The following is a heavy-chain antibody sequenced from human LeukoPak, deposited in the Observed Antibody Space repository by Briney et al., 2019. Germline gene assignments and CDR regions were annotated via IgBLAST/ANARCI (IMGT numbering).Heavy chain of an antibody. CDR3: ARGLRAYYYYGMDV. D-gene: IGHD3-3*01. J-gene: IGHJ6*02. V-gene: IGHV3-64*02. Sequence: GGSLRLSCAASGFTFSNYAMHWVRQAPGEGLEYVSAISSNGGSAYYVDSVKGRFTISRDNSKNTLFLQMGSLRVEDMAVYYCARGLRAYYYYGMDVWGQGTTVTVSS. CDR1: GFTFSNYA. CDR2: ISSNGGSA.